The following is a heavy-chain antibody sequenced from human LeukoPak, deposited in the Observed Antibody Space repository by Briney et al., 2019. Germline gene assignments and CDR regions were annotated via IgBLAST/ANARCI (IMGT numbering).Heavy chain of an antibody. CDR2: IRGSGGST. D-gene: IGHD3-16*01. CDR1: GFTFRSYG. V-gene: IGHV3-23*01. J-gene: IGHJ4*02. Sequence: PGGSLRLSCAASGFTFRSYGMSWVRQAPGKGLEWVSAIRGSGGSTYYADSVKGRFTISRDNSKNTLYLQMNSLRAEDTAVYYCAKAPGGIVGYWGQGTLVTVSS. CDR3: AKAPGGIVGY.